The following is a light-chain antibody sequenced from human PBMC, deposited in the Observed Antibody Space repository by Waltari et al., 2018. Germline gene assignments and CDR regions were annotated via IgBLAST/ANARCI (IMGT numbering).Light chain of an antibody. V-gene: IGKV4-1*01. CDR3: QQYFITPFT. J-gene: IGKJ3*01. CDR1: QGIMYSSNKKKL. CDR2: GAS. Sequence: VMNQFPDFLAVALGERATIQLRSHQGIMYSSNKKKLLAWYQQKPGQSPKLLIYGASTRQSRVPDRFTGSWSGTDFTLTITSVQPEDVAIYYCQQYFITPFTFGPGTKVEIK.